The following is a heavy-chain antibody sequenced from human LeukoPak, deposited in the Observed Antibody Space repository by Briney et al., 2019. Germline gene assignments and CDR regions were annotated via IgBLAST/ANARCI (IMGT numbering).Heavy chain of an antibody. CDR3: ARDQEGADGYNWFY. CDR1: GFTFSNYW. J-gene: IGHJ4*02. CDR2: INSDDSST. Sequence: GGSLRLSCVVSGFTFSNYWMHWVRQAPGKGLVWVSRINSDDSSTTYADSVKGRFTISRDNAKNSLYLQMNSLRAEDTAVYYCARDQEGADGYNWFYWGQGTLVTVSS. V-gene: IGHV3-74*01. D-gene: IGHD5-24*01.